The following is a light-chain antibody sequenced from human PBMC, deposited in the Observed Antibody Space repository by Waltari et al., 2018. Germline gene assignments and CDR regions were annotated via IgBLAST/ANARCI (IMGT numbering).Light chain of an antibody. CDR3: CSYAGSSTLV. Sequence: QSALTQPASVSGSPGQSTTISCTGTSSAVGGYNLFPWYQQPPGKAPKLMIYEGSTRPSGVSNRFSGSKSGNTASLTISGLQAEDEADYYCCSYAGSSTLVFGGGTKLTVL. V-gene: IGLV2-23*01. CDR1: SSAVGGYNL. CDR2: EGS. J-gene: IGLJ2*01.